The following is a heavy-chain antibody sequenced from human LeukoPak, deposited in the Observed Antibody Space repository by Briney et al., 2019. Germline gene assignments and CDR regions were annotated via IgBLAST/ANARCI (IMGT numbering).Heavy chain of an antibody. CDR1: GYTFTSYA. D-gene: IGHD2-15*01. CDR2: INTNTGNP. Sequence: RASVTVSCEASGYTFTSYAMNWVRQAPGQGLEWMGWINTNTGNPTYAQGFTGRFVFSLDTSVSTAYLQISSLKAEDTAVYYCARGFQYGWLEEFDYWGQGTLVTVSS. J-gene: IGHJ4*02. V-gene: IGHV7-4-1*02. CDR3: ARGFQYGWLEEFDY.